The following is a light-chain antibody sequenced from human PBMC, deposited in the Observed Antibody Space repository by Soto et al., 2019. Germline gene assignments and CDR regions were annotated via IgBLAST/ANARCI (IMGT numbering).Light chain of an antibody. V-gene: IGLV2-14*03. J-gene: IGLJ1*01. CDR3: SSSTNRNTYV. CDR1: SSDVGGYNY. Sequence: QSVLTQPASVSGSPGQSIAISCTGTSSDVGGYNYVSWYQHHPGKVPQIMIYDVSSRPSGVSDRFSGSKSGNTASLTISGLQAEDEADYYCSSSTNRNTYVFGTGTTVTVL. CDR2: DVS.